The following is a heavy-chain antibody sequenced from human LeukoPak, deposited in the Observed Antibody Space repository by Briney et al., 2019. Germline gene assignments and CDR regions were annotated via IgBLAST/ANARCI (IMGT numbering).Heavy chain of an antibody. Sequence: ASVKVSCKASGYTFTSYGISWVRQAPGQGLEWMGWISAYNGNTNYAQKLQGRVTMTTDTSTSTAYMELRSLRSDDTAVYYCARRKHTAMVTWPNSKFDYWGQGTLVTVSS. CDR2: ISAYNGNT. D-gene: IGHD5-18*01. V-gene: IGHV1-18*01. CDR1: GYTFTSYG. CDR3: ARRKHTAMVTWPNSKFDY. J-gene: IGHJ4*02.